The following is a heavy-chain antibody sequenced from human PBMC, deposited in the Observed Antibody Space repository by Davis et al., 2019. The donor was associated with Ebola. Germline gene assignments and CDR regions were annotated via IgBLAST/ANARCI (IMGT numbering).Heavy chain of an antibody. V-gene: IGHV3-21*01. J-gene: IGHJ4*02. CDR3: ARVQERRNFDY. CDR1: GFTFSSYW. Sequence: GGSLRLSCAASGFTFSSYWMSWVRQAPGKGLEWVSSISSSSSYIYYADSVKGRFTISRDNAKNSLYLQMNSLRAEDTAVYYCARVQERRNFDYWGQGTLVTVSS. CDR2: ISSSSSYI. D-gene: IGHD1-1*01.